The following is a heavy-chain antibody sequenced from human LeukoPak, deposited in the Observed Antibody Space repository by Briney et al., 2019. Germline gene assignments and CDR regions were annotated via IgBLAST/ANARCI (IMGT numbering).Heavy chain of an antibody. J-gene: IGHJ3*02. CDR2: ISYDGSNK. CDR3: ARGGQWELHILDAFDI. CDR1: GFTFSSYA. Sequence: QPGGSLRLSCAASGFTFSSYAMHWVRQAPGKGLEWVAVISYDGSNKYYADSVKGRFTISRDNSKNTLYLQMNSLRAEDTAVYYCARGGQWELHILDAFDIWGQGTMVTVSS. V-gene: IGHV3-30-3*01. D-gene: IGHD1-26*01.